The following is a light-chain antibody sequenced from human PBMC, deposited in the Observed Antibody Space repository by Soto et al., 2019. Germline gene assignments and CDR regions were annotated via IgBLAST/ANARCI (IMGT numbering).Light chain of an antibody. CDR2: AAS. Sequence: IKVTKSPSSXSDPLSDRVTITCRTSQGIRTALAWSQQQTGNXPXXLIYAASRLERGATTSISGSGYATDLPPTSSRQQNDESATYYCQQYGIYWTFGQGTKVDI. CDR1: QGIRTA. CDR3: QQYGIYWT. J-gene: IGKJ1*01. V-gene: IGKV1-13*02.